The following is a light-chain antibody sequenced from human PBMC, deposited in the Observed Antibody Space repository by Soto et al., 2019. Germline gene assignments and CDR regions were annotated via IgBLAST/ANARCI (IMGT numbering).Light chain of an antibody. Sequence: QSAPTQPASVSGSPGQSITMSCAGASSDVGSYNLVSWYQQYPGKAPKLIIYEGNKRPSGVSNRFSGSGSGNTASLTISGLQAEDAADYYCCSYTGSSTSFGGGTKLTVL. CDR3: CSYTGSSTS. CDR2: EGN. J-gene: IGLJ3*02. CDR1: SSDVGSYNL. V-gene: IGLV2-23*01.